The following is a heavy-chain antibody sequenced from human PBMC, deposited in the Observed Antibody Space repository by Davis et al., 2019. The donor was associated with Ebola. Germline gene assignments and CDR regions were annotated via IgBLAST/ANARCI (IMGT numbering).Heavy chain of an antibody. CDR1: GGSISSSSYY. CDR2: FYYSGST. J-gene: IGHJ4*02. CDR3: ARDHYSSSSYFDC. Sequence: SETLSLTCTVSGGSISSSSYYWGWIRQPPGKGLEWIGSFYYSGSTYYNPSLKSRVTISVDTSKNQFSLRLTSVTAADTAVYYCARDHYSSSSYFDCWGQGTLVTVSS. V-gene: IGHV4-39*07. D-gene: IGHD6-6*01.